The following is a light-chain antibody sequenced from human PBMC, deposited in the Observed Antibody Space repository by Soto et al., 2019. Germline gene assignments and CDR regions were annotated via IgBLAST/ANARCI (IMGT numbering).Light chain of an antibody. CDR1: SSNTGAGYD. V-gene: IGLV1-40*01. CDR3: QSVDSSLGGYV. J-gene: IGLJ1*01. Sequence: QSVLTQPPSVSGAPGQRVTISCTGSSSNTGAGYDVHWYQQLPGTAPKLLIYGNNNRPSGVPDRFSGSKSGTSASLAITGLQAEDEADYYCQSVDSSLGGYVFGTATKLTVL. CDR2: GNN.